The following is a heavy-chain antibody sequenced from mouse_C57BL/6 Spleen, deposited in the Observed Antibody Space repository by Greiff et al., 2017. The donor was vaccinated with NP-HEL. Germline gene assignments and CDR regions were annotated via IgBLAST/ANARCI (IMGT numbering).Heavy chain of an antibody. CDR1: GYTFTDHT. V-gene: IGHV1-78*01. CDR3: ARKDYYGSSPYYVDY. CDR2: IYPRDGST. J-gene: IGHJ2*01. D-gene: IGHD1-1*01. Sequence: VQLQQSDAELVKPGASVKISCKVSGYTFTDHTIHWMKQRPEQGLEWIGYIYPRDGSTKYNEKFKGKATLTADKSSSTAYMQLNSLTSEDSAVYFWARKDYYGSSPYYVDYWGQGTTLTVSS.